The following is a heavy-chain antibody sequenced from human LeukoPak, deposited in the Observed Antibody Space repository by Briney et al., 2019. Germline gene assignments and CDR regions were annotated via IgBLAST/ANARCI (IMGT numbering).Heavy chain of an antibody. D-gene: IGHD3-10*01. V-gene: IGHV3-74*01. CDR3: ARGHGSLNPTGDH. CDR1: GFTFSNYW. Sequence: PGGSLRLSCAASGFTFSNYWMHWVRQAPGKGLVWVSRINSDGINTSYADSVKGRFTISRDNAKNSLYLQMNSLRAEDTAVYFCARGHGSLNPTGDHWGQGTLVTVSS. CDR2: INSDGINT. J-gene: IGHJ4*02.